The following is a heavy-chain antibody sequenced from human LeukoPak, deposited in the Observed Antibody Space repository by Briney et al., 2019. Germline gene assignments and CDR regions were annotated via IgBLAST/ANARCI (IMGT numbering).Heavy chain of an antibody. J-gene: IGHJ4*02. CDR3: ARSNSGSHYRFDY. D-gene: IGHD1-26*01. V-gene: IGHV4-39*01. Sequence: SETLSLTCTVSGGSISSSSYYWGWIRQPPGKGLEWIGSMHYSGDTYYNPSLKSRLTISVDTSNNQFSLKVSSVTAADTAVYYCARSNSGSHYRFDYWGQRTLVTVSS. CDR1: GGSISSSSYY. CDR2: MHYSGDT.